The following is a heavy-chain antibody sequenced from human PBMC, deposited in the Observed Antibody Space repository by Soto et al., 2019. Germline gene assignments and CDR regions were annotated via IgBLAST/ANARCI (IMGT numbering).Heavy chain of an antibody. J-gene: IGHJ4*02. Sequence: EVQLLQSGGGLVQPGGSLRLSCAASGFTFGAYAMTWVRQVPGKGLEWISTLTASGGNTNHAESVKGRFTVSRDNAKDTLFLEMHSLRAEGTGIYYCAKGPGSRGLDYWGQGTLVTVSS. D-gene: IGHD5-12*01. CDR3: AKGPGSRGLDY. V-gene: IGHV3-23*01. CDR2: LTASGGNT. CDR1: GFTFGAYA.